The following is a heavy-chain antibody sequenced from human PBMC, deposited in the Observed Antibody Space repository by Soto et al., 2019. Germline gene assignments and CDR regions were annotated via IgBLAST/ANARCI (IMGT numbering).Heavy chain of an antibody. V-gene: IGHV3-23*01. Sequence: PGGSLRLSCAASGFTFSSYAMSWVRQAPGKGLEWVSAISGSGHNTYYADSVNGRSTISRDNSKNSVFLQMHSLKVEDTAVYYCAKYGGNSAYLDYWGLGSLVTVSS. CDR2: ISGSGHNT. D-gene: IGHD4-4*01. CDR1: GFTFSSYA. J-gene: IGHJ4*02. CDR3: AKYGGNSAYLDY.